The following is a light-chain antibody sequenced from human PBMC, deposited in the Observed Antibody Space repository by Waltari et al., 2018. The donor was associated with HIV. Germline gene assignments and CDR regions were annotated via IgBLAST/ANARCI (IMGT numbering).Light chain of an antibody. Sequence: QSVLSQSPSISGTPGQRVSISCSGSSSNIGGQYVSWYQQVHGTTPKLRSFWNTPRPPGACDRLSGSVSGTSASLAISGLRSEDEADYYGAVWDVRLSAQVFGGGTTLTVL. CDR3: AVWDVRLSAQV. J-gene: IGLJ3*02. V-gene: IGLV1-47*01. CDR2: WNT. CDR1: SSNIGGQY.